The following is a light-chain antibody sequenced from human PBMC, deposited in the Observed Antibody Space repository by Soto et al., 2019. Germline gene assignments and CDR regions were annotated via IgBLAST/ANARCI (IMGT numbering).Light chain of an antibody. CDR2: AAS. V-gene: IGKV1-39*01. J-gene: IGKJ1*01. Sequence: SQMTQSPSSLSAAVGDRVTIACRASQNITNFLNWYQHNPGKAPNLLIFAASHLQSGVSSRFSGSGSGTDFTLTISSLHPEDFATFYCQESATTRWAFGQGTKVDI. CDR1: QNITNF. CDR3: QESATTRWA.